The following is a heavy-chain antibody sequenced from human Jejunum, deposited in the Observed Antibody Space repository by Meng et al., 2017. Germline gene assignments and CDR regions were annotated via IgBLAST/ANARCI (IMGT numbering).Heavy chain of an antibody. CDR1: GFTFSTYT. J-gene: IGHJ4*02. CDR2: ITNSGDNT. CDR3: AKKVGRFDY. Sequence: EGQLVEAGGGLVHPGGSLRLSCAASGFTFSTYTMGWVRQAPGKGLEWVSAITNSGDNTYYADSVKGRFTITRDNSQNTLYLQMNSLTAEDTAVYYCAKKVGRFDYWGQGTLVTVSS. D-gene: IGHD2-2*01. V-gene: IGHV3-23*04.